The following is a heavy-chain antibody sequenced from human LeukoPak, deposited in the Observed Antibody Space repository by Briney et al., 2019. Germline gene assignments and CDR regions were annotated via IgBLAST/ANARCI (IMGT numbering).Heavy chain of an antibody. Sequence: GGSLRLSCAVSGGTFSAYWMAWVRQSPGKGLEWVAEINEDGSAKYYVDSMKGRFTISRDNAKNSLYLQMNSLGAEDTAVYYCAKVPRDSDCYWGQGTLVTVSS. CDR1: GGTFSAYW. J-gene: IGHJ4*02. D-gene: IGHD2-21*02. V-gene: IGHV3-7*01. CDR2: INEDGSAK. CDR3: AKVPRDSDCY.